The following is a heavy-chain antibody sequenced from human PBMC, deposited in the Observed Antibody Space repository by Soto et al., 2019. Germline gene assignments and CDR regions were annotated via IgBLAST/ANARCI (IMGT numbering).Heavy chain of an antibody. CDR2: MNPNSGNT. D-gene: IGHD5-12*01. CDR3: AREVAEGVWYFDY. J-gene: IGHJ4*02. Sequence: ASVKVSCKASGYTFTSYDINWVRQATGQGLEWMGWMNPNSGNTGYAQKFQGRVTMTRNTSISTAYMEMSSLRSEDTAVYYCAREVAEGVWYFDYWGQGTLVTVSS. V-gene: IGHV1-8*01. CDR1: GYTFTSYD.